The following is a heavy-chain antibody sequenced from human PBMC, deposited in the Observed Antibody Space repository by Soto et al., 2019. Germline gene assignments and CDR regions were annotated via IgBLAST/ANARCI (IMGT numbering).Heavy chain of an antibody. D-gene: IGHD5-12*01. CDR3: ARGAYSGYDKVMDY. CDR1: GGSISSYY. Sequence: PSETLSLTCTVSGGSISSYYRSWIRQPPGKGPEWIGYIYYSGSTNYNPSLKSRVTISVDTSKNQFSLKLSSVTAADTAVYYCARGAYSGYDKVMDYWGQGTLVTVSS. V-gene: IGHV4-59*01. J-gene: IGHJ4*02. CDR2: IYYSGST.